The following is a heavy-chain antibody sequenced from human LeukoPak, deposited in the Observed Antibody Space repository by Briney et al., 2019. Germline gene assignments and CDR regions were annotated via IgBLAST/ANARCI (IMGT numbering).Heavy chain of an antibody. CDR1: GDSVSSNSAA. CDR3: ARAITMIVVVPSDPPYFDY. CDR2: TYYRSKWYN. D-gene: IGHD3-22*01. V-gene: IGHV6-1*01. J-gene: IGHJ4*02. Sequence: SQTLSLTCAISGDSVSSNSAAWNWIRQSPLRGLEWLGRTYYRSKWYNDYAVSVKSRITINPDTSKNQFSLQLNSVTPEDTAVYYCARAITMIVVVPSDPPYFDYWGQGTLVTVSS.